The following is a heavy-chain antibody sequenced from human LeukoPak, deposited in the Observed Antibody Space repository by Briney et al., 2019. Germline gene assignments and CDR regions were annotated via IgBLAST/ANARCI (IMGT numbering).Heavy chain of an antibody. CDR2: ISSSGHI. D-gene: IGHD3-22*01. CDR1: GFTFSSYG. V-gene: IGHV3-21*01. Sequence: PGESLRLSCAASGFTFSSYGLNWVRQAPGKGLEWVSTISSSGHIYYDDSVKGRFTISRDNANNSLYLQMNSLRAEDTAVYYCARDQDGGKYYYESSGYSHWGQGILVTVSS. CDR3: ARDQDGGKYYYESSGYSH. J-gene: IGHJ4*02.